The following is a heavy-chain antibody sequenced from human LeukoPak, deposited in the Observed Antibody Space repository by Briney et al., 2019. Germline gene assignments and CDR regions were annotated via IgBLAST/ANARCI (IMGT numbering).Heavy chain of an antibody. D-gene: IGHD3-22*01. Sequence: ASVKVSCKASGYTFTSYYMHWVRQAPGQGLEWMGIINPSGGSTSYAQEFRGRVTMTRDTSTSTVYMELSSLRSEDTAVYYCARDARFYYDRSGYYYPLWFDPWGQGTLVTVSS. CDR2: INPSGGST. V-gene: IGHV1-46*01. CDR1: GYTFTSYY. CDR3: ARDARFYYDRSGYYYPLWFDP. J-gene: IGHJ5*02.